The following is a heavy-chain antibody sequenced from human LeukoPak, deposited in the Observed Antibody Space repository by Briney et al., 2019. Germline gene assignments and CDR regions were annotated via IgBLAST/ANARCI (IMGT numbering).Heavy chain of an antibody. V-gene: IGHV3-30-3*01. D-gene: IGHD6-13*01. Sequence: GGSLRLSCAASGFTFSSYAMHWVRQAPGKGLEWVAVISYDGSNKYYADSVKGRFTISGDNSKNTLYLQMNSLRAEDTAVYYCARVRYSSSWYDYWGQGTLVTVSS. CDR3: ARVRYSSSWYDY. CDR1: GFTFSSYA. J-gene: IGHJ4*02. CDR2: ISYDGSNK.